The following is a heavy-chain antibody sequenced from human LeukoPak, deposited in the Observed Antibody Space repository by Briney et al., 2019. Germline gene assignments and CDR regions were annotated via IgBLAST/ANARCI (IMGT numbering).Heavy chain of an antibody. V-gene: IGHV4-4*02. Sequence: SETLSLTCAVAGASISNSNWWTWVRQPPGKGLEWIGEIYHSGNTYYNPSLKNRVTISIDTSKNQFSLKLSSVTAADTAVYYCASRNTTSYWYFDLWGRGTLVTVSS. CDR2: IYHSGNT. J-gene: IGHJ2*01. CDR3: ASRNTTSYWYFDL. D-gene: IGHD4-17*01. CDR1: GASISNSNW.